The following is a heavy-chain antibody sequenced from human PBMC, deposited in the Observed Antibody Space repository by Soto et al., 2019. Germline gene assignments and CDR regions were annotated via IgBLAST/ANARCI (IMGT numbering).Heavy chain of an antibody. D-gene: IGHD3-10*01. Sequence: EVQLVESGGGLIQPGGSLRLSCEVSGFSVSGNYMSWVRQAPGKGLDWVSVIYSDGSRYYADSVRGRFTISRDETQNTLYLQMNNLRAEDTAVYYCARSMMVRGVLFDLWGRGSLVSVSS. CDR1: GFSVSGNY. V-gene: IGHV3-53*01. CDR3: ARSMMVRGVLFDL. J-gene: IGHJ4*02. CDR2: IYSDGSR.